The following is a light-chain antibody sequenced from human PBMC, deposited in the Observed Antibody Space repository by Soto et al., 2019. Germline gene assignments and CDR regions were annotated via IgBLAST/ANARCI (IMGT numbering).Light chain of an antibody. J-gene: IGKJ1*01. Sequence: VLTQSPATLSLSQGESATLSCRASQSVGDNLAWYRQKTGQAPSILIYAESTRAAGIPARFSGGGSGTELNLTISRLQSEDFAVYYCQKYNNWPRTFGHGTKVDIK. CDR2: AES. V-gene: IGKV3-15*01. CDR1: QSVGDN. CDR3: QKYNNWPRT.